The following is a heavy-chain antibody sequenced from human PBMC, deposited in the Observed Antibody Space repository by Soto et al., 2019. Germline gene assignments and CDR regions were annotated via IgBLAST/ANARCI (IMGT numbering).Heavy chain of an antibody. CDR3: ARERVRYGGNSLKGGFDY. D-gene: IGHD4-17*01. CDR1: GGSISSGGYY. J-gene: IGHJ4*02. Sequence: QVQLQESGPGLVKPSQTLSLTCTVSGGSISSGGYYWSWIRQHPGKGLEWIGYIYYSGSTYYNPSLKSRVTISVDTSKNQFSLKLSSVTAADTAVYYCARERVRYGGNSLKGGFDYWGQGTLVTVSS. V-gene: IGHV4-31*03. CDR2: IYYSGST.